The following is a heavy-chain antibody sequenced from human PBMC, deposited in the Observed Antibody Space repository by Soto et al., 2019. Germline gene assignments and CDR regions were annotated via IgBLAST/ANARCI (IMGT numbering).Heavy chain of an antibody. Sequence: GGSLRLSCAASGFTFSSYAMSWVRQAPGKGLEWVSAISGSGGSTYYADSVKGRFTISRDNSKNTLYLQMNSLRAEDTAVYYCAKVFPSSSSWYYSWFDPWGQGTLVTVS. CDR1: GFTFSSYA. D-gene: IGHD6-13*01. CDR2: ISGSGGST. J-gene: IGHJ5*02. CDR3: AKVFPSSSSWYYSWFDP. V-gene: IGHV3-23*01.